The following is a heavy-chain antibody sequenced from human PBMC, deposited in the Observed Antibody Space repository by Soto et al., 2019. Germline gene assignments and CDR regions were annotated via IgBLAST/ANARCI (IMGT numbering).Heavy chain of an antibody. CDR1: GFTFSSYA. D-gene: IGHD3-22*01. V-gene: IGHV3-23*01. CDR3: AKSPGMYYYDSSGYYHYDY. CDR2: ISGSGVST. Sequence: GGSLRLSCAASGFTFSSYAMSWVRQAPGKRLEWVSAISGSGVSTYYADSVKGRFTISRDNSKNTLYLQMNSLRAEDTAVYYCAKSPGMYYYDSSGYYHYDYWGQGTLVTVSS. J-gene: IGHJ4*02.